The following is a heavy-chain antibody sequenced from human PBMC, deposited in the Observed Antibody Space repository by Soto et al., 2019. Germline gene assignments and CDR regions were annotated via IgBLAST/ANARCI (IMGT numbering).Heavy chain of an antibody. CDR3: ARADDFSDRFDY. J-gene: IGHJ4*02. V-gene: IGHV4-30-4*08. CDR2: IYNSGTT. D-gene: IGHD4-17*01. Sequence: SETLSLTCNVSGAPISSGGFYWSWIRQHPGKGPEWIGYIYNSGTTYYNPSLRSRAIMSVDTSQNQFSLKLSSLTAADTAVYFCARADDFSDRFDYWGQGALVTVSS. CDR1: GAPISSGGFY.